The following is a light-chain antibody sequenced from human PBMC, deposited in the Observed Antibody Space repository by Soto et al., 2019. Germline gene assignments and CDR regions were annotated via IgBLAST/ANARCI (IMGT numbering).Light chain of an antibody. CDR3: QSYDSSLSGYV. Sequence: QSVLTQPPSVSGAPGQRVTISCTGSSSNIGAAYDVNWYQHLPGTAPKLLIYDNNNRPSGVPDRFSGSKSGTSASLAITGLQAEDEADYYCQSYDSSLSGYVFGSGTKLTVL. CDR2: DNN. J-gene: IGLJ1*01. V-gene: IGLV1-40*01. CDR1: SSNIGAAYD.